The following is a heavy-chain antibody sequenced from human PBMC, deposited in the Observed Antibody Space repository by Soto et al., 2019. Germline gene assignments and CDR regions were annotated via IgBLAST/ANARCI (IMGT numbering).Heavy chain of an antibody. CDR1: GGSVSSGSYY. J-gene: IGHJ4*02. V-gene: IGHV4-61*01. D-gene: IGHD6-6*01. CDR3: ARFDPKPNLLKYSSSSSDFDY. Sequence: SETLSLTCTVSGGSVSSGSYYWSWIRQPPGKGLEWIGYIYYSGSTNYNPSLKSRVTISVDTSKNQFSLKLSSVTAADTAVYYCARFDPKPNLLKYSSSSSDFDYWGQGTLVTVSS. CDR2: IYYSGST.